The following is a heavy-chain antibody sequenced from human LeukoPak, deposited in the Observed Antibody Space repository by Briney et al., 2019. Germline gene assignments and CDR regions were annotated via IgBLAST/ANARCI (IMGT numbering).Heavy chain of an antibody. D-gene: IGHD4-17*01. J-gene: IGHJ4*02. V-gene: IGHV3-21*01. CDR2: ISSSSSYI. Sequence: GGSLRLSCAASGFTFSSYSMNWVRQAPGRGLEWVSSISSSSSYIYYADSVKGRFTISRDNAKNSLYLQMNSLRAEDTAVYYCARDHDYGDYSYYWGQGTLVTVSS. CDR3: ARDHDYGDYSYY. CDR1: GFTFSSYS.